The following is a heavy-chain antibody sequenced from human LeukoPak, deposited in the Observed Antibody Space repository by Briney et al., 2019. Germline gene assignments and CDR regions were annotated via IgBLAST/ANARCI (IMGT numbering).Heavy chain of an antibody. CDR3: AGSYHCSGGSCYDY. CDR2: INRSGSI. CDR1: GGSFSGHY. D-gene: IGHD2-15*01. V-gene: IGHV4-34*01. Sequence: PSETLSLTCAVYGGSFSGHYWSWIRQPPGRGLEWIGEINRSGSINYNPSLKSRVTISVDTSKNQFSVRLNSVTAADTAVYYCAGSYHCSGGSCYDYWGQGTLVTVSS. J-gene: IGHJ4*02.